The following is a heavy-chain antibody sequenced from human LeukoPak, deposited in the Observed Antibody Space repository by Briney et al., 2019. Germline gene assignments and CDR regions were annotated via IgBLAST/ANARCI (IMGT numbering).Heavy chain of an antibody. CDR3: ARDVTATDAFDI. D-gene: IGHD2-21*02. V-gene: IGHV1-2*02. CDR1: GYTFTGYY. J-gene: IGHJ3*02. CDR2: INPNSGGT. Sequence: ASVKVSCKASGYTFTGYYMHWVRQAPGQGLEWMGWINPNSGGTNYAQNFQGRVTMTRDTPISTAYMELSRLRSDDTAVYYCARDVTATDAFDIWGQGTMVTVSS.